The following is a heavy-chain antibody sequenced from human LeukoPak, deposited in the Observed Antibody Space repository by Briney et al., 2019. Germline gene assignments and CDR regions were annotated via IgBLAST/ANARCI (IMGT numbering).Heavy chain of an antibody. J-gene: IGHJ4*02. D-gene: IGHD4-17*01. CDR1: GGSISSSNYY. CDR3: ARGGDYGDYVDY. Sequence: SETLSLTCTVSGGSISSSNYYWGWIRQPPGKGLKWIGSIYYSGSTYYNPSLKSRVTISVDTSKNQFSLKLSSVSAADTAVYYCARGGDYGDYVDYWGQGTLVTVSS. CDR2: IYYSGST. V-gene: IGHV4-39*07.